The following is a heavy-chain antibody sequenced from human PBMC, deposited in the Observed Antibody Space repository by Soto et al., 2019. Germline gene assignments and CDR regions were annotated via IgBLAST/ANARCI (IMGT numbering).Heavy chain of an antibody. CDR3: ARDSGPDYYDRWFDP. Sequence: SETLSLTCTVSGGSISSYYWSWIRQPPGKGLEWIGYIYYSGSTNYNPSLKSRVTISVDTSKNQFSLKLSSVTAADTAVYYCARDSGPDYYDRWFDPWGQGTLVTVSS. V-gene: IGHV4-59*01. CDR1: GGSISSYY. J-gene: IGHJ5*02. CDR2: IYYSGST. D-gene: IGHD3-22*01.